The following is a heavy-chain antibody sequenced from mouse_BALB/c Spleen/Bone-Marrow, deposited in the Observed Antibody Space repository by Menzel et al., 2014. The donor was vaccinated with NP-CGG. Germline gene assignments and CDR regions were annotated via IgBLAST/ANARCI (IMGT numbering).Heavy chain of an antibody. D-gene: IGHD2-12*01. CDR1: GFTFXSYG. V-gene: IGHV5-9-2*01. CDR2: ISGGGNYT. Sequence: EVKVVESGGGLVKPGGSLKLSCAASGFTFXSYGMSWVRQTPEKRLEWVATISGGGNYTYYPDSVKGRFTISRDNAKNNRYLQMSSLRSEDAALYYCARTYYIYDGYFDFWGPGTTLTVSS. J-gene: IGHJ2*01. CDR3: ARTYYIYDGYFDF.